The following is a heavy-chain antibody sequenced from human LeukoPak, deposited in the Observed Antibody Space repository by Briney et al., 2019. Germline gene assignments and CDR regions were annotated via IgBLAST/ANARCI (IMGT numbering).Heavy chain of an antibody. CDR2: INHSGST. CDR1: GGSFSGYY. V-gene: IGHV4-34*01. Sequence: SETLSLTCAVYGGSFSGYYWSWIRQPPGKGLEWIGEINHSGSTNYNPSLKSRVTISVDTSKNQFSLKLSSVTAADTAVYYCARVAAARRHFDYWGQGTLVIVSS. CDR3: ARVAAARRHFDY. J-gene: IGHJ4*02. D-gene: IGHD6-13*01.